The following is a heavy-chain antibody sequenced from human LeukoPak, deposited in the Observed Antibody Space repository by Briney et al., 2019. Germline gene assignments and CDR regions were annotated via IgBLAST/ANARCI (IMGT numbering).Heavy chain of an antibody. V-gene: IGHV3-30-3*01. CDR1: GFTFSSYA. Sequence: GGSLRLSCAASGFTFSSYAMHWVRKAPGKGLEWVAVISYDGSNKYYADSVKGRFTISRDNSKNTLYLQMNSLRAEDTAVYYCARDRRRYSSSWYDFDYWGQGTLVTVSS. D-gene: IGHD6-13*01. CDR3: ARDRRRYSSSWYDFDY. J-gene: IGHJ4*02. CDR2: ISYDGSNK.